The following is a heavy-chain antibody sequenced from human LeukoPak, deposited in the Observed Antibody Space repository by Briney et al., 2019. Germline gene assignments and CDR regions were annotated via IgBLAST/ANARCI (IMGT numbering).Heavy chain of an antibody. CDR2: IYYSGNT. Sequence: SETLSLTCTVSGASITSYYWSWFRQPPGQGLEWIGYIYYSGNTNYNPSLKSRVTISVDTSKNQFSLKLRSVTAADTAVYCCARMKGDYWGQGTLVTVSS. V-gene: IGHV4-59*01. CDR3: ARMKGDY. J-gene: IGHJ4*02. CDR1: GASITSYY.